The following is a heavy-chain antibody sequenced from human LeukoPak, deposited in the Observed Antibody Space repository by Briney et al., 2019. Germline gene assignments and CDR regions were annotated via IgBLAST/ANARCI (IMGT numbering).Heavy chain of an antibody. D-gene: IGHD3-10*01. Sequence: GASVKVSCKISGDRSSTYGINWVRQAPGQGLEWLGWINRNNGKTKYGQKFQGRVTMTRDTDTTTYYMEMRSLRSDDTAIYYCTRDLGVTAKDPFEYWGQGTLVTATS. CDR3: TRDLGVTAKDPFEY. CDR1: GDRSSTYG. V-gene: IGHV1-18*01. J-gene: IGHJ4*02. CDR2: INRNNGKT.